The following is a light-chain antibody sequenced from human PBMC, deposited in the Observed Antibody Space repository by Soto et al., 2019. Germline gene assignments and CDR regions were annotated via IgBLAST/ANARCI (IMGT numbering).Light chain of an antibody. CDR2: DVN. J-gene: IGLJ2*01. V-gene: IGLV2-14*01. CDR1: SRDIGGYDY. CDR3: TSYASGSSHVV. Sequence: QSALTQPASVSGSPGQSITLSCTGTSRDIGGYDYVSWYQLHPGKAPKLIIYDVNNRPSGVSNRFSGSKSGNTASLTISGLQAEDEADYYCTSYASGSSHVVFGGGTKLTVL.